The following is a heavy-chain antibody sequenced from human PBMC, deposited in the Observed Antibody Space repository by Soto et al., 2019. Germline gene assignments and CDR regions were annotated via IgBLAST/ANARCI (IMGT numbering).Heavy chain of an antibody. V-gene: IGHV1-69*02. CDR1: GYTLNELS. J-gene: IGHJ4*02. CDR2: FIPILGIA. CDR3: ARVYDFWSGYYYY. Sequence: GAPVKVCCKVSGYTLNELSLRSVRQAPGKGLEWMGSFIPILGIANYAQKFQGRVTITADKSTSTAYMELSSLRSEDTAVYYCARVYDFWSGYYYYWGQGTLVTVSS. D-gene: IGHD3-3*01.